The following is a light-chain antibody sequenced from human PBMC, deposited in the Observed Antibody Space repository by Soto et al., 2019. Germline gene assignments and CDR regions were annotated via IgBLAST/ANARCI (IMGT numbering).Light chain of an antibody. Sequence: DIQMTQSPSTLSASVGDRVTITCRASQSISSWLAWYQQKPGKAPKLLIHKASSLESGVPSRFSGIGSGTEFTLTISSLQPDDFATYYCQQYNSYPWTFGQGTKVEIK. CDR1: QSISSW. CDR2: KAS. CDR3: QQYNSYPWT. J-gene: IGKJ1*01. V-gene: IGKV1-5*03.